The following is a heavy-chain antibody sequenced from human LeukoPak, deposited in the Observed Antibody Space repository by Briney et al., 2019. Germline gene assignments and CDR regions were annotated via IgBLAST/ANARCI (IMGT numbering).Heavy chain of an antibody. Sequence: GGSLRLSCAASGFTFSSYSMNWVRQAPGKGLEWVSSISSSSSYIYYADSVKGRFTISRDNAKNSLYLQMNSLRAEDTAVYYCARDLKPRIAAAGDFDYWGQGTLVTVSS. CDR1: GFTFSSYS. V-gene: IGHV3-21*01. CDR3: ARDLKPRIAAAGDFDY. D-gene: IGHD6-13*01. CDR2: ISSSSSYI. J-gene: IGHJ4*02.